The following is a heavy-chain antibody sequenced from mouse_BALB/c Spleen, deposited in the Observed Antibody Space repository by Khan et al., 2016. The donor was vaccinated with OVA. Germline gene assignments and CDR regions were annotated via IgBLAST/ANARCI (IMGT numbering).Heavy chain of an antibody. V-gene: IGHV2-6-4*01. CDR1: GFSLSRYN. CDR2: IWGGGGT. J-gene: IGHJ4*01. Sequence: VQLVESGPGLVAPSQSLSITCTVSGFSLSRYNIHWVRQPPGKGLEWLGMIWGGGGTDYNSTLKIRLSILKDNSKSQVFLKMNSLQTDDTAMYCCARAYYRYDGYYAMDYWGQGTSVTVSS. D-gene: IGHD2-14*01. CDR3: ARAYYRYDGYYAMDY.